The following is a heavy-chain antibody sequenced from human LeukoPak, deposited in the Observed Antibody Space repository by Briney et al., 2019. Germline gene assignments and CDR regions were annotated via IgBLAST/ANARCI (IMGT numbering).Heavy chain of an antibody. D-gene: IGHD6-19*01. CDR1: GGSFSGYY. CDR2: INHSGST. J-gene: IGHJ5*02. CDR3: ARHMYSSGWYGWFDP. Sequence: SETLSLTCAVYGGSFSGYYWSWIRQPPGKGLEWIGEINHSGSTNYNPSLKSRVTISVDTSKNQFSLKLSSVTAADTAVYYCARHMYSSGWYGWFDPWGQGTLVTVSS. V-gene: IGHV4-34*01.